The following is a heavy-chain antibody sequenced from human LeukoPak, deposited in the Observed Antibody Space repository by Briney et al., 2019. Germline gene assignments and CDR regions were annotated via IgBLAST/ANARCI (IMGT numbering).Heavy chain of an antibody. J-gene: IGHJ6*03. CDR3: AKDRDYSDYPSAYYYYMDV. V-gene: IGHV3-30*02. D-gene: IGHD4-11*01. CDR2: IRYDGTNK. CDR1: GCNFSTYG. Sequence: GGSLILSCAASGCNFSTYGIHGVRQAPGEVLEWGAFIRYDGTNKWYANSVKSRFTNSRDNSTNMLYLQTNSLRAEDTAAYHCAKDRDYSDYPSAYYYYMDVWGKGTTVTVSS.